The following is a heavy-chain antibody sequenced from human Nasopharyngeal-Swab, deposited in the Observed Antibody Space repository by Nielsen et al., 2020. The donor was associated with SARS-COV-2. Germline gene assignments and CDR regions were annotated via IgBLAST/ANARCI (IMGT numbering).Heavy chain of an antibody. D-gene: IGHD6-19*01. CDR1: GYTFTSYA. V-gene: IGHV1-3*01. CDR2: INAGNGNT. J-gene: IGHJ4*02. Sequence: ASVKVSCKASGYTFTSYAMHWVRQAPGQRLEWMGWINAGNGNTKYSQKFQGRVTITRDTSASTAYMELSSLRSEDTAVYYCARGDGDSSGWYTNGDYSDYWGQGTLVTVSS. CDR3: ARGDGDSSGWYTNGDYSDY.